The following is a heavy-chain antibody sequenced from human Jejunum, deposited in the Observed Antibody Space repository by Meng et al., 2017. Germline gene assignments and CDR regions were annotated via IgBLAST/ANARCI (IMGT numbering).Heavy chain of an antibody. D-gene: IGHD5-12*01. CDR3: VRGASGYRDFDS. CDR2: IYTTT. Sequence: GESLKISCAASGFTLSNYWMHWVHQAPGQGLVWVSRIYTTTTYADSVKGRFTISRDTDKNTLFLQMNSLRAEDTAVYYCVRGASGYRDFDSWGQGTLVTVSS. CDR1: GFTLSNYW. J-gene: IGHJ4*02. V-gene: IGHV3-74*01.